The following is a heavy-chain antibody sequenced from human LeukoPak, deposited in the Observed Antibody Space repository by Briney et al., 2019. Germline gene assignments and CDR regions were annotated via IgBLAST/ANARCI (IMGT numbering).Heavy chain of an antibody. V-gene: IGHV1-69*13. J-gene: IGHJ4*02. CDR3: ARGKPLEGYGQSFDY. Sequence: ASVKVSCKASGGTFSSYAISWVRQAPGQGLEWMGGIIPIFGTANYAQKFQGRVTITADESTSTAYMELSSLRSEDTAVYYCARGKPLEGYGQSFDYWGQGTLVTVSS. CDR1: GGTFSSYA. D-gene: IGHD1-1*01. CDR2: IIPIFGTA.